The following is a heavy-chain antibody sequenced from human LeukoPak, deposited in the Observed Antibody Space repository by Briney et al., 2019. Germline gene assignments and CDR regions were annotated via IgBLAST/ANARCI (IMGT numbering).Heavy chain of an antibody. D-gene: IGHD1-26*01. V-gene: IGHV3-74*01. CDR1: GFSINNYW. CDR3: ARGGTYSYDAFHI. Sequence: GGSLRLSCAASGFSINNYWMHWVRQAPGKGPVWVSGISGAGSTTYYADSVKGRFTISRDNAKNTLYLQMNSLRAEDTAVYYCARGGTYSYDAFHIWGQGTMVTVSS. J-gene: IGHJ3*02. CDR2: ISGAGSTT.